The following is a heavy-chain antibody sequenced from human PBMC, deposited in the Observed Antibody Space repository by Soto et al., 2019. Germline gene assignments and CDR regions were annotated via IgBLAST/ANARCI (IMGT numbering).Heavy chain of an antibody. J-gene: IGHJ4*02. D-gene: IGHD3-9*01. V-gene: IGHV3-23*01. CDR1: GFTFSSYA. Sequence: GGSLRLSCAASGFTFSSYAMSWVRQAPGKGLEWVSAISGSGGSTYYADSVKGRFTISRDNSKNMLYLQMNSLRAEDTAVYYCAKQTEVLRYFDWLLYFDYWGQGTLVTVSS. CDR3: AKQTEVLRYFDWLLYFDY. CDR2: ISGSGGST.